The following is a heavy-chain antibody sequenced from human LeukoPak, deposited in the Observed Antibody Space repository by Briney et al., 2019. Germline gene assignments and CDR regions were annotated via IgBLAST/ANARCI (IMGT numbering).Heavy chain of an antibody. CDR3: ARPTDYYDSSPGSY. J-gene: IGHJ4*02. CDR1: GYSFTSYW. V-gene: IGHV5-51*01. Sequence: GESLKISCKGSGYSFTSYWIGWVRQMPGEGLEWMGTIYPGDSDTRYSPSFQGQVTISADKSISTAYLQWSSLKASDTAMYYCARPTDYYDSSPGSYWGQGTLVTVSS. CDR2: IYPGDSDT. D-gene: IGHD3-22*01.